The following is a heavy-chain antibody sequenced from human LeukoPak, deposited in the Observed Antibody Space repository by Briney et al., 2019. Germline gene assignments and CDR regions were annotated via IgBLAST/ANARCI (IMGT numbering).Heavy chain of an antibody. CDR2: ITSITSPI. D-gene: IGHD3-16*02. CDR1: GSAFSGHA. CDR3: ARAPVIPSQKGCFDY. Sequence: GGSLRLSCEALGSAFSGHAINWSRQAPGKGLDWISYITSITSPINYADSVKGRFTISRDNAKNSLYMQINSLRAEDTAVYYCARAPVIPSQKGCFDYWGQGTLVTVSS. J-gene: IGHJ4*02. V-gene: IGHV3-21*05.